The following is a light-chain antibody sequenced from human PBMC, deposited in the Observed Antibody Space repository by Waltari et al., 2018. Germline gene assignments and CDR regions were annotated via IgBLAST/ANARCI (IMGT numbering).Light chain of an antibody. CDR3: QQYHNWPRV. Sequence: EIVMTQSPATLSVSPGERATLSCKASQSVITNFAWYQQKPGQPPRLRSYGASARATGIPDRFSGSGFGTEFTLAISSLQSEDSAIYYCQQYHNWPRVFGQGTKVEIK. J-gene: IGKJ1*01. CDR2: GAS. V-gene: IGKV3-15*01. CDR1: QSVITN.